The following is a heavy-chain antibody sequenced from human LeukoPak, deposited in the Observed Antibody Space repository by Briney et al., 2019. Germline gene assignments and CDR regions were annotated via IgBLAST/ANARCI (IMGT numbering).Heavy chain of an antibody. Sequence: GSLRLSCEASGFTFSSYAMSWVRQAPGEGLEWVSAISGSGDSTYYADSVKGRFTISRDNSKNTLYLQMNSLGAEDTAVYYCAKHQRDIVVVPAGVGYYMDVWGKGTTVTVSS. CDR1: GFTFSSYA. V-gene: IGHV3-23*01. CDR2: ISGSGDST. D-gene: IGHD2-2*01. J-gene: IGHJ6*03. CDR3: AKHQRDIVVVPAGVGYYMDV.